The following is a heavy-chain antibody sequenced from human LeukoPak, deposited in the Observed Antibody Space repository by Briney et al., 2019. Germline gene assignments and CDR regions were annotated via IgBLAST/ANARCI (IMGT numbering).Heavy chain of an antibody. CDR3: ARASIVGAKRTRSGTFDL. CDR1: GYSTSSGYY. V-gene: IGHV4-38-2*02. D-gene: IGHD1-26*01. CDR2: IYHSGST. Sequence: SETLSLTCTVSGYSTSSGYYWGWIRQPPGKGLEWIGSIYHSGSTYYNPSLKSRITMSVDTSKNQFSLNLSSVTAADTSVYYCARASIVGAKRTRSGTFDLWGQGTMVTVSS. J-gene: IGHJ3*01.